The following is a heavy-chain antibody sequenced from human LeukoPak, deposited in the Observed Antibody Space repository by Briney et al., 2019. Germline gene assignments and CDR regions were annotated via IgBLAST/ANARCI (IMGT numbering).Heavy chain of an antibody. J-gene: IGHJ4*02. Sequence: PSETLSLTCTVSGCSISSYYWSWLRQPPGKGLEWIGYIYYSGTTNSDPPLKTRLTLSVDTSKNQFSLNLTSVTAADTAVYYCASVPYDSRWYGYFDYCGQGALFSASS. CDR2: IYYSGTT. D-gene: IGHD6-13*01. CDR3: ASVPYDSRWYGYFDY. CDR1: GCSISSYY. V-gene: IGHV4-59*01.